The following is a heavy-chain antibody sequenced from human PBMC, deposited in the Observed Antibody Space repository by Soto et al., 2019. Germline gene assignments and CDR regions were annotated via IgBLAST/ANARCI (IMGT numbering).Heavy chain of an antibody. V-gene: IGHV3-48*02. CDR2: ISNSTT. D-gene: IGHD6-6*01. J-gene: IGHJ2*01. CDR3: ARFIRQDSSSQQSWYFDL. Sequence: VQLVESGGDSVQPGASLRLSCVASGFTFGAYRMNWVRQAPGKGLEWLSYISNSTTYYAESVKDRFTISRNNAKNLLYLHMDTRSHEDTAMYYCARFIRQDSSSQQSWYFDLWGRGTLVTVSS. CDR1: GFTFGAYR.